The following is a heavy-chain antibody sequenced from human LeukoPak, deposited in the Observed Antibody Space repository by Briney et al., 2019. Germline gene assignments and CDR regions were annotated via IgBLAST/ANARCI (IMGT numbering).Heavy chain of an antibody. V-gene: IGHV5-51*01. CDR1: GYSFTNYW. J-gene: IGHJ4*02. CDR3: ARFVAADRDGYNYQGLQFFDY. D-gene: IGHD5-24*01. CDR2: IYPGDSDT. Sequence: GESLKISCQGSGYSFTNYWIGWVRQMPGKGLEWMGIIYPGDSDTRYSPSFQGQVTISADKSISTAYLQWSSLKASDTAMYYCARFVAADRDGYNYQGLQFFDYWGQGTLVTVSS.